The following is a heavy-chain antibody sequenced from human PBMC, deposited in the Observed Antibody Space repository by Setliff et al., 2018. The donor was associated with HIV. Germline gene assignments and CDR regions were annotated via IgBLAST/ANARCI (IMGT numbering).Heavy chain of an antibody. CDR3: ATQGLTVPIPGGYFQH. V-gene: IGHV4-38-2*01. Sequence: SETLSLTCGISDYSITSGYYWGWIRQPPGKGLEWIGSIYRSGSTYDKPSLKSRVTISFDTSKNQFSLILTSVTAADTAVYYCATQGLTVPIPGGYFQHWGPGILVTVSS. CDR2: IYRSGST. CDR1: DYSITSGYY. D-gene: IGHD2-21*02. J-gene: IGHJ1*01.